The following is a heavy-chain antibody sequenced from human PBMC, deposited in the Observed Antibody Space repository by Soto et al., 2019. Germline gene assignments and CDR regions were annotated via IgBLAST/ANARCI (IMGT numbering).Heavy chain of an antibody. V-gene: IGHV3-23*01. CDR2: ISGSGGSA. CDR3: AKSGVWFGSNWFDP. CDR1: GFTFSSYA. Sequence: PGGSLRLSCAASGFTFSSYAMSWVRQAPGKGLEWVSAISGSGGSAYYADSVKGRFTISRDNSKNTLYLQMNSLRAEDTAVYYCAKSGVWFGSNWFDPWGQGTLVTVSS. J-gene: IGHJ5*02. D-gene: IGHD3-10*01.